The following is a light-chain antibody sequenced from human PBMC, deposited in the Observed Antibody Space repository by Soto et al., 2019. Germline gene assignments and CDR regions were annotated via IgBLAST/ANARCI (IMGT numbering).Light chain of an antibody. CDR2: GAS. J-gene: IGKJ1*01. V-gene: IGKV1-39*01. CDR1: QSISSF. CDR3: QRSYSSPRT. Sequence: DIQMTQSPSSLSASVGDRVTITCRASQSISSFLNWYQQKPGKAPDLLIYGASSLQSGVPSRFSGSGSGTDFTLTISSLQPEDFATYYCQRSYSSPRTFGQGTKVDIK.